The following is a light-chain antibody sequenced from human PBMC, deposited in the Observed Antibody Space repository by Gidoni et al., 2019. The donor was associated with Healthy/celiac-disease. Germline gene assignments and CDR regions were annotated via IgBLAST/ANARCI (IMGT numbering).Light chain of an antibody. V-gene: IGLV2-8*01. CDR1: SSDVGGYNY. CDR2: EVS. J-gene: IGLJ2*01. Sequence: SVTISCTGTSSDVGGYNYVSWYQQHPGKAPKLMIYEVSKRPSGVPARFSGSKSGNTASLTVSGLQAEDEADYYCSSYAGSNNLVFGGGTKLTVL. CDR3: SSYAGSNNLV.